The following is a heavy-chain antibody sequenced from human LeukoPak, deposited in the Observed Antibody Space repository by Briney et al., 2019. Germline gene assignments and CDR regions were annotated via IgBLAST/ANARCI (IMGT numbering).Heavy chain of an antibody. CDR3: ARKRKNSSGWYYFDY. CDR2: ISGSGGSA. Sequence: GGSLRLSCAASGFTFSSYAMSWVRQAPGKGLEWVSAISGSGGSAYYADSVKGRFTISRDNSKNTLYLQMNSLRAEDTAVYYCARKRKNSSGWYYFDYWGQGTLVTVSS. V-gene: IGHV3-23*01. J-gene: IGHJ4*02. D-gene: IGHD6-19*01. CDR1: GFTFSSYA.